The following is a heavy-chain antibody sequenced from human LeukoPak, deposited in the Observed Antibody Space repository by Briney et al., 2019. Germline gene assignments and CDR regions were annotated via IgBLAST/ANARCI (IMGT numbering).Heavy chain of an antibody. Sequence: GESLQISCAASGFTFSSYAMSWVRPAPGKGLELLSAISGSGGSTYYADSVKGRFTISRDNSKKTRYLQMNSLRAEDTAVYYGAKDLPQGPSGFDYWGQGTLVTVSS. CDR3: AKDLPQGPSGFDY. J-gene: IGHJ4*02. CDR2: ISGSGGST. CDR1: GFTFSSYA. V-gene: IGHV3-23*01. D-gene: IGHD3-10*01.